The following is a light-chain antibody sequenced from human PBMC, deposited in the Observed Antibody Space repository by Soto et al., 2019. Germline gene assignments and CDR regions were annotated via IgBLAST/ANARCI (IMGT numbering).Light chain of an antibody. CDR2: GAF. CDR3: IQYGISQWT. J-gene: IGKJ1*01. CDR1: QSVPANY. Sequence: EIGLTQSPGTLSLSPGERATLSCRASQSVPANYLAWYRQKPGHAPRLLIYGAFSRATGIPDRLSVSVSWTDFTLTISSLEPEDFEVYYCIQYGISQWTLGQGTKVELK. V-gene: IGKV3-20*01.